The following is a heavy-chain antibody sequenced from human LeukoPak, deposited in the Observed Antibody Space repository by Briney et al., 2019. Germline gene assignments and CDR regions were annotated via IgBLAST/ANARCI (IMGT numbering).Heavy chain of an antibody. CDR3: ARKSGNWFDP. CDR1: GGTFSSYA. Sequence: SVKVSCKASGGTFSSYAISWVRQAPGQGLEWMGEIIPIFGTANYAQKFQGRVTITADEFTSTAYMELRSLRSDDTAVYYCARKSGNWFDPWGQGTLVTVSS. CDR2: IIPIFGTA. J-gene: IGHJ5*02. D-gene: IGHD3-10*01. V-gene: IGHV1-69*13.